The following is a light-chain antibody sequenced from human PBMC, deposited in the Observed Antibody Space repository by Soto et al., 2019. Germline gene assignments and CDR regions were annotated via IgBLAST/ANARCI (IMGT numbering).Light chain of an antibody. CDR3: QQYYSTPIT. CDR2: WAS. Sequence: DIVMTQSPDSMAVSLGERATINCKSSQRVLYSSTNKNYLTWYQQKPGQPPKLLIYWASTRESGVPDRFSGSGSVTDFTLSISSLQAEDVAVYYCQQYYSTPITFGQGTRLEIK. CDR1: QRVLYSSTNKNY. V-gene: IGKV4-1*01. J-gene: IGKJ5*01.